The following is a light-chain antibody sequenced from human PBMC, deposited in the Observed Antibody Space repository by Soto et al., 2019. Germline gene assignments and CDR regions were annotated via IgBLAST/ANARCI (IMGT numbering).Light chain of an antibody. V-gene: IGLV1-40*01. CDR1: SSNIGAGYD. J-gene: IGLJ1*01. CDR3: QSHDSSLCAYV. Sequence: QSVLTQPPSVSGAPGQRVTISCTGSSSNIGAGYDVHWYQQLPGTGPKLLISGNSNRPSGVPDRFSGSRSGTSASLAITGLQAEDEADYYCQSHDSSLCAYVFGTGTKVTVL. CDR2: GNS.